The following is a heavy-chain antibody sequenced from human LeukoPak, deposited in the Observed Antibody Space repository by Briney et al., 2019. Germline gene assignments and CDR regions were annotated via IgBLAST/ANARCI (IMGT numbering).Heavy chain of an antibody. V-gene: IGHV4-39*01. Sequence: MTSETLSLTCPVSGGSISSSSYYWGWIRQPPGKGLEWIGSIYYSGSTYYNPSLKSRVTISVDTSKNQFSLKLSSVTAADTAVYYCARVDSSGWYEIDYWGQGTLVTVSS. CDR3: ARVDSSGWYEIDY. J-gene: IGHJ4*02. CDR1: GGSISSSSYY. D-gene: IGHD6-19*01. CDR2: IYYSGST.